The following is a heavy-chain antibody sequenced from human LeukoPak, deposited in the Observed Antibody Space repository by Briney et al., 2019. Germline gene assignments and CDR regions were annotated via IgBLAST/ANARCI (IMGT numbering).Heavy chain of an antibody. CDR2: IYYSGST. D-gene: IGHD2-2*01. J-gene: IGHJ4*02. CDR3: ARNLGYCSSTSCYEFDY. V-gene: IGHV4-39*07. Sequence: SETLSLTCTVSGGSISSSSYYWGWIRQPPGKGLEWIGSIYYSGSTYYNPSLKSRVTISVDTSKNQFSLKLSSVTAADTAVYYCARNLGYCSSTSCYEFDYWGQGTLVTVSS. CDR1: GGSISSSSYY.